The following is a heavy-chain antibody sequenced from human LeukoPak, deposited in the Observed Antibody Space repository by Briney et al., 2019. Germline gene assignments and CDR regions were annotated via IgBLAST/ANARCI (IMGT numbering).Heavy chain of an antibody. CDR1: GFTFSGYA. Sequence: PGGSLRLSCAASGFTFSGYAMSWVRQAPGKWLEWVSAISGSGGSTYYADSVKGRFTISRDNSKNTLYLQMNSLRAEDTAVYYCAKDTLEGYPLDYWGQGTLVTVSS. CDR3: AKDTLEGYPLDY. J-gene: IGHJ4*02. V-gene: IGHV3-23*01. D-gene: IGHD6-13*01. CDR2: ISGSGGST.